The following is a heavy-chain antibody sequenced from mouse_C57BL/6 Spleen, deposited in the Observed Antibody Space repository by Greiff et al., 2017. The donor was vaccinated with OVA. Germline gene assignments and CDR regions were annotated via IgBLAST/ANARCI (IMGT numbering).Heavy chain of an antibody. V-gene: IGHV1-55*01. CDR2: IYPGSGST. CDR3: AKVHWDGDYFDY. CDR1: GYTFPSYW. D-gene: IGHD4-1*01. J-gene: IGHJ2*01. Sequence: VKPGASVKLSCKASGYTFPSYWITWVKQRPGQGLEWIGDIYPGSGSTNYNEKFKSKATLTVDTSSSTAYMQLSSLTSEDSAVYYCAKVHWDGDYFDYWGQGTTLTVSS.